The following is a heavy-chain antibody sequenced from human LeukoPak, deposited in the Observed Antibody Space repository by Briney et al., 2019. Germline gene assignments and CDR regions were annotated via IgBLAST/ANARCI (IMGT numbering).Heavy chain of an antibody. V-gene: IGHV1-46*01. CDR2: INPSGGST. Sequence: ASVKVSCKASGYTFTSYYMHWVRQAPGQGLEWMGIINPSGGSTSYAQKFQGRVTMTRDMSTSTVYMELSSLRSEDTAVYYCAKDDLQLIRRLGRNTEYYYYYYMDVWGKGTTVTVSS. CDR3: AKDDLQLIRRLGRNTEYYYYYYMDV. J-gene: IGHJ6*03. CDR1: GYTFTSYY. D-gene: IGHD6-13*01.